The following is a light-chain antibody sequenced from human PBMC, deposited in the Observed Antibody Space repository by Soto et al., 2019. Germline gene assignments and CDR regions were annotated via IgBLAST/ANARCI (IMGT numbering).Light chain of an antibody. V-gene: IGKV1-5*03. CDR3: QQDNSYSPYT. CDR1: QSISSW. J-gene: IGKJ2*01. Sequence: DIQMTQSPSTLSASVGDRVTITCRASQSISSWLAWYQQKPGKAPKLPSYKASSLESGDPSRFSGSGSGTEFTLTISSLQHDDFATYYCQQDNSYSPYTFGQGTKLEIK. CDR2: KAS.